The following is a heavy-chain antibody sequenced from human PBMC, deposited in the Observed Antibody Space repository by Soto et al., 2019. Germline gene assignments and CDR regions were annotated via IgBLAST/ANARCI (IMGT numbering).Heavy chain of an antibody. CDR1: GSTFSSYA. Sequence: QVQLVESGGGVVQPGRSLRLSCAASGSTFSSYAMHWVRQAPGKGLEWVAVIWYDGSNEDYADSVKGRFTISRDNSKKTLFLQMNRLRVEDTAVYYCAREETGTFDCWGQGTLVTVSS. J-gene: IGHJ4*02. CDR3: AREETGTFDC. V-gene: IGHV3-33*01. D-gene: IGHD1-1*01. CDR2: IWYDGSNE.